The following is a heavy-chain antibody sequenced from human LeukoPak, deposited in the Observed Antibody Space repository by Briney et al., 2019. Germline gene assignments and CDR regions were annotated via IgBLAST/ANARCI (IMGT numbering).Heavy chain of an antibody. CDR3: AAIEGSSVYYYYYYLDV. D-gene: IGHD6-6*01. CDR1: GFTFSSYA. V-gene: IGHV3-23*01. J-gene: IGHJ6*03. Sequence: GGSLRLSCAASGFTFSSYAMSWVRQAPGKGLEWVSAISGSGGSTYYADSVKGRFTISRDNSKNTLYLQMNSLRAEDTAVYYCAAIEGSSVYYYYYYLDVWGKGTTVTVSS. CDR2: ISGSGGST.